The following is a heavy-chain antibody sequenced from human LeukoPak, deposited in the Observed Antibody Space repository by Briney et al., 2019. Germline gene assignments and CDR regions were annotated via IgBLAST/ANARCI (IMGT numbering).Heavy chain of an antibody. Sequence: SETLSLTCTVSGGSISSYYWSWIRQPPGKGLEWIGEINHSGSTNYNPSLKSRVTISVDTSKNQFSLKLSSVTAADTAVYYCARTGYSYGYVYYYYGMDVWGQGTTVTVSS. CDR2: INHSGST. V-gene: IGHV4-34*01. J-gene: IGHJ6*02. D-gene: IGHD5-18*01. CDR1: GGSISSYY. CDR3: ARTGYSYGYVYYYYGMDV.